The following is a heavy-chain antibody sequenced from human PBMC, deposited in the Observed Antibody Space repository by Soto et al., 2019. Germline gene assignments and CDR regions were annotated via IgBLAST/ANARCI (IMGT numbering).Heavy chain of an antibody. J-gene: IGHJ3*02. CDR2: INPNSGDT. CDR3: ARSYSGSYYDAFDI. V-gene: IGHV1-2*04. CDR1: GYTFTGYY. Sequence: QVQLVQSGAEVKKPGASVKVSCKASGYTFTGYYMHWVRQAPGQGLEWMGWINPNSGDTNYAQKFQGWVTMTRDTSISTAYMELSRLRSDDTAVYYCARSYSGSYYDAFDIWGQGTMVTVSS. D-gene: IGHD1-26*01.